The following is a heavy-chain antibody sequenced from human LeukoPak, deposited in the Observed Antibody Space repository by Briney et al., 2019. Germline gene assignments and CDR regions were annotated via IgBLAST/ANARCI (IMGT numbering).Heavy chain of an antibody. J-gene: IGHJ4*02. CDR3: AKEKGLHPYYFDY. Sequence: GGSLRLSCAASGFTFSSYGMHWVRQAPGNGLEWVAFIRYDGSNKYYADSVKGRFTISRDNSKNTLYLQMNSLRAEDTAVYYCAKEKGLHPYYFDYWGQGTLVTVSS. V-gene: IGHV3-30*02. CDR2: IRYDGSNK. D-gene: IGHD2-15*01. CDR1: GFTFSSYG.